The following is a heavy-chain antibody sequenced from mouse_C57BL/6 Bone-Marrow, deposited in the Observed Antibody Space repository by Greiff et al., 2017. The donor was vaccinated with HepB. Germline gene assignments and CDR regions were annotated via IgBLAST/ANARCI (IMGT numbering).Heavy chain of an antibody. CDR1: GFTFSSYA. Sequence: EVQGVESGGGLVKPGGSLKLSCAASGFTFSSYAMSWVRQTPEKRLEWVATISDGGSYTYYPDNVKGRFTISRDNAKNNLYLQMSHLKSEDTAMYYCARFDTTVVDWYFDVWGTGTTVTVSS. CDR2: ISDGGSYT. V-gene: IGHV5-4*01. J-gene: IGHJ1*03. CDR3: ARFDTTVVDWYFDV. D-gene: IGHD1-1*01.